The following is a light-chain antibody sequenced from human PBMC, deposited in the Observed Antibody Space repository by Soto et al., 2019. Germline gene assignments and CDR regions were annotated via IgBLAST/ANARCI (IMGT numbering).Light chain of an antibody. J-gene: IGKJ4*01. CDR2: GAS. Sequence: IVMTQSPATLSVSPGERATFSCRASQNIRTNLAWYQHKPGQAPRLLIYGASTRATGIPARFSGSGSGTEFTLNISSLQSEDFAVYYCQQYNNWPRTFGGGTKVDNK. CDR1: QNIRTN. V-gene: IGKV3-15*01. CDR3: QQYNNWPRT.